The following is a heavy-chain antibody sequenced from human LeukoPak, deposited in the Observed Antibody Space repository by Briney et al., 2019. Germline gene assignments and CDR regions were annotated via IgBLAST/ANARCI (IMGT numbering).Heavy chain of an antibody. J-gene: IGHJ6*03. CDR3: AREQSIVGATWNWYYYYYMDV. V-gene: IGHV1-69*01. CDR2: IIPIFGTA. D-gene: IGHD1-26*01. CDR1: GGTFTSYA. Sequence: GASVKLSCNASGGTFTSYAISWVRLAHGQGIGWMGGIIPIFGTANYAQKFQGRVPITADESTSTAYMELSSLRSEDTAVYYCAREQSIVGATWNWYYYYYMDVWGKGTTVTVSS.